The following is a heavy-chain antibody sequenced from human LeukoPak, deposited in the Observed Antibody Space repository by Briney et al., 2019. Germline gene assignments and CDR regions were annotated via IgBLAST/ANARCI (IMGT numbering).Heavy chain of an antibody. Sequence: KPSETLSLTCTVSGGSISSSSYYWGWIRQPPGKGLEWIGSIYYSGSTYYNPSLKSRVTISVDTSKNQFSLKLSSVTAADTAVYYCARRWFGELSTFDYWGQGTLVTVSS. CDR2: IYYSGST. J-gene: IGHJ4*02. CDR3: ARRWFGELSTFDY. CDR1: GGSISSSSYY. D-gene: IGHD3-10*01. V-gene: IGHV4-39*01.